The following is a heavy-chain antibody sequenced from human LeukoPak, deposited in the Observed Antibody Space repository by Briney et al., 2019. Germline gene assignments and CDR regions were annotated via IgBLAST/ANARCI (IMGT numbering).Heavy chain of an antibody. CDR2: ISYDGSNK. J-gene: IGHJ6*03. V-gene: IGHV3-30*04. CDR1: GFTFSSYA. Sequence: QPGGSLRLSCAASGFTFSSYAMHWVRQAPGKGLEWVAVISYDGSNKYYADSVKGRFTISRDNSKNTLYLQMNSLRAEDTAVYYCAKDLGIAARLSYYYMDVWGKGTTVTVSS. D-gene: IGHD6-6*01. CDR3: AKDLGIAARLSYYYMDV.